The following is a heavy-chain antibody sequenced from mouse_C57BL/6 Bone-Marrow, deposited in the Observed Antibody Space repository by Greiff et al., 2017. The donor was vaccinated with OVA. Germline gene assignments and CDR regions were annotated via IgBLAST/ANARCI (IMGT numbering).Heavy chain of an antibody. CDR3: ARSLLLRYCYAMDY. Sequence: EVQLQQSGTVLARPGASVKMSCKTSGYTFTSYWMHWVKQRPGQGLEWIGAIYPGNSDTSYNQKFKGKAKLTAVTSASTAYMELSSLTNEDSAVYYCARSLLLRYCYAMDYWGQGTSVTVSS. CDR2: IYPGNSDT. CDR1: GYTFTSYW. D-gene: IGHD1-1*01. J-gene: IGHJ4*01. V-gene: IGHV1-5*01.